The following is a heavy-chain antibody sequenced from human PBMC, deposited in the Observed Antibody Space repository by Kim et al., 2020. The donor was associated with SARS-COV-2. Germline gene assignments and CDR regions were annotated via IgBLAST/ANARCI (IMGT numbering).Heavy chain of an antibody. CDR3: ARGAPWLTTVTTGYFDY. Sequence: LKSRVTISVDTSKNQFSLKLSSVTAADTAVYYCARGAPWLTTVTTGYFDYWGQGTLVTVSS. D-gene: IGHD4-17*01. V-gene: IGHV4-59*09. J-gene: IGHJ4*02.